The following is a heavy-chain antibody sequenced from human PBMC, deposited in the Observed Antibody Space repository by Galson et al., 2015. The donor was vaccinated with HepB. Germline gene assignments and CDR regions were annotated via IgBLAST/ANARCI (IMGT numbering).Heavy chain of an antibody. CDR1: GFTFSSYA. CDR3: ARGLYCSSTSCYSDAFDI. CDR2: ISYDGSNK. J-gene: IGHJ3*02. V-gene: IGHV3-30-3*01. D-gene: IGHD2-2*01. Sequence: SLRLSCAASGFTFSSYAMHWVRQAPGKGLEWVAVISYDGSNKYYADSVKGRFTISRDNSKNTLYLQMNSLRAEDTAVYYCARGLYCSSTSCYSDAFDIWGQGTMVTVSS.